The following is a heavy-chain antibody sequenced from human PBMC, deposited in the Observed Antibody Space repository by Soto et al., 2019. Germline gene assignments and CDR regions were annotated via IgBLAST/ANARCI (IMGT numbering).Heavy chain of an antibody. CDR3: ARVHCSAGTCLDGLDF. V-gene: IGHV6-1*01. D-gene: IGHD2-15*01. J-gene: IGHJ6*02. CDR2: IYYRSKWFH. Sequence: PSQTLSLTCVISGDSVSSNGACWNWIRQSPSRGLQWLGRIYYRSKWFHDYAASVESRMAINPDTSRNQFSLQLNHVTPEDTAVYYCARVHCSAGTCLDGLDFWGQGTTVTVSS. CDR1: GDSVSSNGAC.